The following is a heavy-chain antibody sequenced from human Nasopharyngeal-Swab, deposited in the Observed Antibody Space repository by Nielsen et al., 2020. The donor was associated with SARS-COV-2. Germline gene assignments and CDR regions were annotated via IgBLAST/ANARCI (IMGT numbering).Heavy chain of an antibody. CDR3: AREEGLRAYWSGSPFRYYYYGMDV. Sequence: WIRQPPGKGLEWVSYISSSGTTIYYADSVKGRFTISRDNAKNSLYLQMNSLRAEDTAVYYCAREEGLRAYWSGSPFRYYYYGMDVWGQGTTVPSP. J-gene: IGHJ6*02. V-gene: IGHV3-11*01. CDR2: ISSSGTTI. D-gene: IGHD3-10*01.